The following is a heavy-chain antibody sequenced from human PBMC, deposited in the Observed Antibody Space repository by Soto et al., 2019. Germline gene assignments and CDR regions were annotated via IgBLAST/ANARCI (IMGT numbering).Heavy chain of an antibody. D-gene: IGHD1-1*01. Sequence: PGGSLRLSCAASGFTFSSYWMHWVRQAPGKGLVWVSRINSDGSSTSYADSVKGRFTISRDNAKNTLYLQMNSLRAEDTAVYYCASGTVGSAIDYWGQGTLVTVSS. CDR1: GFTFSSYW. J-gene: IGHJ4*02. CDR3: ASGTVGSAIDY. V-gene: IGHV3-74*01. CDR2: INSDGSST.